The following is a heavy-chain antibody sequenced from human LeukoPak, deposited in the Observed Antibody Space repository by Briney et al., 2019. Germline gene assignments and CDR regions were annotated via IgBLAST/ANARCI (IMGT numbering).Heavy chain of an antibody. CDR1: GGSISSSSYY. CDR3: ARGINGAKWLVPYYFDY. J-gene: IGHJ4*01. CDR2: IYYSGST. D-gene: IGHD6-19*01. V-gene: IGHV4-39*02. Sequence: SETLSLTCTVSGGSISSSSYYWGWIRQPPGKGLEWIGSIYYSGSTYYNPSLKSRVTISVDTFKSLFSLKLSSVTAADTAVYYCARGINGAKWLVPYYFDYWGHGTLITVSS.